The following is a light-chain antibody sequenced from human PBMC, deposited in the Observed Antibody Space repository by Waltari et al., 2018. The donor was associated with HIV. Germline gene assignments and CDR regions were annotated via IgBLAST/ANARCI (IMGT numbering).Light chain of an antibody. J-gene: IGLJ3*02. V-gene: IGLV1-44*01. CDR1: KSNVGNNF. Sequence: QSVLTQPPSASRTPGQRVLMSCSGNKSNVGNNFVSWFQQVPGGAPKLVIYRNDRRPSWVPDRFSGAKSGSSASLAISGLQSDDEADYFCASWDDNLGHWVFGVGTKLTV. CDR2: RND. CDR3: ASWDDNLGHWV.